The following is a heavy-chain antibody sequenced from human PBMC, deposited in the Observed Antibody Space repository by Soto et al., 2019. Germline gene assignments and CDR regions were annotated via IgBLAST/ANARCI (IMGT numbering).Heavy chain of an antibody. Sequence: GGSLRLSCAASGLTLSSDAMSWVRQAPGKGLEWVSSISGSGAATYYADSVMGRFAISRDNSKNTLYLQMNSLRAEDTAVHYCAKAASVSMMVVVHSFDHWGQGTQVTVSS. CDR1: GLTLSSDA. V-gene: IGHV3-23*01. D-gene: IGHD3-22*01. J-gene: IGHJ5*02. CDR3: AKAASVSMMVVVHSFDH. CDR2: ISGSGAAT.